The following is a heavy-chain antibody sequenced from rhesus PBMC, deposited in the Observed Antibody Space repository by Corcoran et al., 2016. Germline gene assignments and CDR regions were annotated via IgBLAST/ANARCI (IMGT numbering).Heavy chain of an antibody. CDR3: ARDKGYGSSPFDY. D-gene: IGHD4-29*01. Sequence: EVQLVESGGGLAQPGGSLRLSCAASGFTFSDYYMDWVRQGPGKGLEWVSRISNGGGSTWYADSVKDRFTISRENAKNTQYLQMNSLRAEDTAVYYCARDKGYGSSPFDYWGQGVLVTVSS. CDR2: ISNGGGST. V-gene: IGHV3-178*01. CDR1: GFTFSDYY. J-gene: IGHJ4*01.